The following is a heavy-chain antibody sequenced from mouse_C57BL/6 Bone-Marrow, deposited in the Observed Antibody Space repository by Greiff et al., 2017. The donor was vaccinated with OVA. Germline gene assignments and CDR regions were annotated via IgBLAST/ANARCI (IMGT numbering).Heavy chain of an antibody. CDR3: TTDDDYLTHYYAMDY. D-gene: IGHD2-3*01. V-gene: IGHV14-1*01. Sequence: VQLKQSGAELVRPGASVKLSCTASGFNIKDYYMHWVKQRPEQGLEWIGRIDPEDGDTEYAPKFQGKATMTADTSSNTAYLQLSSLTSEDTAVYYCTTDDDYLTHYYAMDYWGQGTSVTVSS. CDR2: IDPEDGDT. CDR1: GFNIKDYY. J-gene: IGHJ4*01.